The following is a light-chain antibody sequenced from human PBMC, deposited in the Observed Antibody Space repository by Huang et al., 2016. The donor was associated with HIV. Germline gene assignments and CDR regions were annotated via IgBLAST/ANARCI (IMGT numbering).Light chain of an antibody. J-gene: IGKJ2*01. CDR2: KVS. CDR3: MQGTHWPFYT. V-gene: IGKV2-30*01. CDR1: QSLVYSDGNTY. Sequence: DVVMTQSPLSLPVTLGQPASISCRSRQSLVYSDGNTYLNWFQQRPGQSPRRLIYKVSNRDSGVPDRFSGSGSGTDFTLKISRVEAEDVGVYYCMQGTHWPFYTVGQGTKLEIK.